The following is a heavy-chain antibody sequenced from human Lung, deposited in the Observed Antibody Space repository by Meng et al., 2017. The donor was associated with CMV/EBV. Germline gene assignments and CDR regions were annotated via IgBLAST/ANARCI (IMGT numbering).Heavy chain of an antibody. Sequence: GGSLRLXCAASGFTFSSYWMHWVRQAPGKGLVWVSRINSDGSSTSYADSVKGRFTISRDNAKNTLYLQMNSLRAEDTAVYYCARSYYYDSSGYYYPFDYXGQGXLVTVSS. V-gene: IGHV3-74*01. CDR3: ARSYYYDSSGYYYPFDY. D-gene: IGHD3-22*01. CDR1: GFTFSSYW. J-gene: IGHJ4*02. CDR2: INSDGSST.